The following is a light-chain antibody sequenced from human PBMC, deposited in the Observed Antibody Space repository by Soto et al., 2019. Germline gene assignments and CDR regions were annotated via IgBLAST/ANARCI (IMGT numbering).Light chain of an antibody. Sequence: QSALTQPRSVSGSPGQSVAISCTGTSSDVGGYNHVAWYQQHPGKAPKLMIFDVNKRPSWVPDRFSGSKSGNTASLTISGLQAEDEADYYCSSFTSSTTVIFGGGTKLTVL. CDR2: DVN. CDR1: SSDVGGYNH. J-gene: IGLJ2*01. V-gene: IGLV2-11*01. CDR3: SSFTSSTTVI.